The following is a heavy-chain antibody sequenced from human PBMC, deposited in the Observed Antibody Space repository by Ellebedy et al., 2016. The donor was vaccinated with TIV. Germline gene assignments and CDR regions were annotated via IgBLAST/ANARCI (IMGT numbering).Heavy chain of an antibody. D-gene: IGHD5-12*01. J-gene: IGHJ4*02. CDR3: ARDRGYDTFDY. Sequence: GESLKISCAASGFPFSSFWMSWVRQAPGKGLEWVANTKEDGSKKYYVDSVRGRFTISRDNAKNSLYLQMNSLRAEDTAVYYCARDRGYDTFDYWGQGILVTVSS. V-gene: IGHV3-7*01. CDR1: GFPFSSFW. CDR2: TKEDGSKK.